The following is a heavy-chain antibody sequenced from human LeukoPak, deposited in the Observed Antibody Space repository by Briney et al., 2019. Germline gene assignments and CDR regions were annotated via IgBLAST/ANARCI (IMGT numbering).Heavy chain of an antibody. Sequence: PGGSLRLSCTVSGFTVSSNSMSWVRQAPGKGLEWVSFIYSDNTHYSDSVKGRFTISRDNSKNTLYLQMNSLRAEDTAVYYCARHTAGATRIDYWGQGTLVTVSS. CDR3: ARHTAGATRIDY. CDR2: IYSDNT. D-gene: IGHD1-26*01. CDR1: GFTVSSNS. V-gene: IGHV3-53*01. J-gene: IGHJ4*02.